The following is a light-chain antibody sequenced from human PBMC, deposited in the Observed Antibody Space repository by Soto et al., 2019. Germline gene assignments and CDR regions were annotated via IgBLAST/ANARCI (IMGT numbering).Light chain of an antibody. CDR1: QSVSSSY. Sequence: EFVLTQSPGTLSFSPGERATLSCGPVQSVSSSYLAWYQQKPGQAPRLLIYGASSRATGIPDRFSGSGSGTDFTITISRLEPEDFAVYYCQQYGSSLPLTFGQGTRLEI. V-gene: IGKV3-20*01. CDR2: GAS. J-gene: IGKJ5*01. CDR3: QQYGSSLPLT.